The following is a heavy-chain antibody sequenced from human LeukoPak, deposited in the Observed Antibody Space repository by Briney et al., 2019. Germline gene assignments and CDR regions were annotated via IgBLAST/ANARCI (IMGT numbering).Heavy chain of an antibody. CDR2: IIPISGKA. CDR1: GGTFSTYA. Sequence: ASVKVSCKASGGTFSTYAITWVRQAPGQGLEWMGGIIPISGKANYAQKFQGRVTITADKSTSTAYMELSSLRSEDTAVYYCARVGYYDSSGTYLDFDYWGQGTLVTVSS. D-gene: IGHD3-22*01. J-gene: IGHJ4*02. V-gene: IGHV1-69*06. CDR3: ARVGYYDSSGTYLDFDY.